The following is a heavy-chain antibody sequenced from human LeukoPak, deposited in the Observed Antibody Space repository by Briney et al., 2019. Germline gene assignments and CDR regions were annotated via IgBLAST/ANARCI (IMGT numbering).Heavy chain of an antibody. V-gene: IGHV1-69*06. CDR2: IIPIFGTA. CDR3: AKDGGWRSGWPLLDY. D-gene: IGHD6-19*01. Sequence: SVKVSCKASGGTFSSYAISWVRQAPGQGLEWMGGIIPIFGTANYAQKFQGRVTITADKSTSTAYMELSSLRSEDTAVYYCAKDGGWRSGWPLLDYWGQGTLVTVSS. J-gene: IGHJ4*02. CDR1: GGTFSSYA.